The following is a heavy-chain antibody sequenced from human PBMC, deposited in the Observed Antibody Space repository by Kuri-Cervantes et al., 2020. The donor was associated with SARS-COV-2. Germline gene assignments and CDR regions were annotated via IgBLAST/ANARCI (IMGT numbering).Heavy chain of an antibody. J-gene: IGHJ4*02. CDR1: GFTFSSYA. CDR2: IYSGGSST. V-gene: IGHV3-23*03. D-gene: IGHD6-13*01. Sequence: ETLSLTCAASGFTFSSYAMSWVRQAPGKGLEWVSVIYSGGSSTYYADSVKGRFTISRDNSKNTLYLQMNSLRAEDTAVYYCAKRLAAAGYFDYWGQGTLVTVSS. CDR3: AKRLAAAGYFDY.